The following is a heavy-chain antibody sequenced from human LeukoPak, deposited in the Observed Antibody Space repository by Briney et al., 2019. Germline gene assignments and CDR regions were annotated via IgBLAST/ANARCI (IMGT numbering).Heavy chain of an antibody. CDR3: ARDHLLFRQPPNWFDP. J-gene: IGHJ5*02. Sequence: ASVKVSCKASGYTFTSYDINWVRQATGQGLEWMGWMNPNSGNTGYAQKFQGRVTMTSDTSISTAYMELSRLRSDDTAVYYCARDHLLFRQPPNWFDPWGQGTLVTVSS. V-gene: IGHV1-8*01. D-gene: IGHD1-14*01. CDR1: GYTFTSYD. CDR2: MNPNSGNT.